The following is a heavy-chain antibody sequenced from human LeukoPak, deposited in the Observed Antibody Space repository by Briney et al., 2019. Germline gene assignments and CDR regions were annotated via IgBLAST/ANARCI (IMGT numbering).Heavy chain of an antibody. CDR3: ARDRSMIVTN. CDR2: IYTSGST. CDR1: GGSISSSSYY. D-gene: IGHD3-22*01. V-gene: IGHV4-39*07. J-gene: IGHJ4*02. Sequence: SETLSLTCTVSGGSISSSSYYWGWIRQPPGKGLEWIGSIYTSGSTNYNPSLKSRVTISVDTSKNQFSLKLGSVTAADTAVYYCARDRSMIVTNWGQGTLVTVSS.